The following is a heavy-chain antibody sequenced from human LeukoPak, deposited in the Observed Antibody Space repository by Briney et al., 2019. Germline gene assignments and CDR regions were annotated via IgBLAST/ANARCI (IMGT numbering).Heavy chain of an antibody. CDR2: IYWNNDN. V-gene: IGHV2-5*01. Sequence: SGPTLVNPTQTLTLTCTFSGFSLSTRGAGVGWIRQPPGKAPEWLALIYWNNDNRYSPSLKSRLTITKDTSKNQVVLTMTNMDPVDTATYYCASSRYDILTGHYNFDYWGQGTLVTVSS. D-gene: IGHD3-9*01. J-gene: IGHJ4*02. CDR1: GFSLSTRGAG. CDR3: ASSRYDILTGHYNFDY.